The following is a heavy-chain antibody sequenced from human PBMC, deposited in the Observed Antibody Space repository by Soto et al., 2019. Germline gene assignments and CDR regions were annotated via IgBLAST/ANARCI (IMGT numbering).Heavy chain of an antibody. CDR3: ARHRSDFWFAP. J-gene: IGHJ5*02. D-gene: IGHD2-15*01. V-gene: IGHV4-39*01. Sequence: QLQLQESGPGLVKPSETLSLTCTVSGGSISSSSYFCGWIRQPPGKGLEWIGSIYYSGSTYYHPPRTSRVTVSVDTSKNQFSLNLSSVTAADTAVYYCARHRSDFWFAPWGQGTLVTVSS. CDR2: IYYSGST. CDR1: GGSISSSSYF.